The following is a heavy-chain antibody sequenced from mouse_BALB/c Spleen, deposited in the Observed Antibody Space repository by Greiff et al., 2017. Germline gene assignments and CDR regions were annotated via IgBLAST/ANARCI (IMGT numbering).Heavy chain of an antibody. J-gene: IGHJ2*01. D-gene: IGHD4-1*01. Sequence: VQLQQSGPELVKPGASVKISCKASGYAFSSSWMNWVKQRPGQGLEWIGRIYPGDGDTNYNGKFKGKATLTADKSSSTAYMQLSSLTSVDSAVYFCARWNWEHFDDWGQGTTLTVSS. CDR2: IYPGDGDT. V-gene: IGHV1-82*01. CDR3: ARWNWEHFDD. CDR1: GYAFSSSW.